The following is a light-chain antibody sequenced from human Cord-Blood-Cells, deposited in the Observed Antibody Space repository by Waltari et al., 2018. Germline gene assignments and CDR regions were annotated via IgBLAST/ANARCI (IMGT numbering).Light chain of an antibody. CDR2: DVS. Sequence: QSALTQPASVSGSPGQSITISSTGTSSDVRGYNYVSWYQQHPGKAPNLMIYDVSNRPSGVSNRFSGSKSGNTASLTISGLQAEDEADYYCSSYTSSSTLYVFGTGTKVTVL. CDR1: SSDVRGYNY. J-gene: IGLJ1*01. V-gene: IGLV2-14*01. CDR3: SSYTSSSTLYV.